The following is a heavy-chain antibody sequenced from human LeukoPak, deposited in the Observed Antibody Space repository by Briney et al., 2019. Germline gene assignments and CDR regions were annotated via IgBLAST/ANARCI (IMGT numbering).Heavy chain of an antibody. J-gene: IGHJ5*02. D-gene: IGHD5-24*01. CDR2: INPTGGST. CDR3: ARDISVRDAAWWFNP. Sequence: ASVKVSCKASGYTFTSNYVHWVRQAPGQGLEWMGVINPTGGSTSYAHKFQGRITLTRDMSTSTDYLELSSLRSDDTAVYYCARDISVRDAAWWFNPWGQGTLVTVSS. CDR1: GYTFTSNY. V-gene: IGHV1-46*01.